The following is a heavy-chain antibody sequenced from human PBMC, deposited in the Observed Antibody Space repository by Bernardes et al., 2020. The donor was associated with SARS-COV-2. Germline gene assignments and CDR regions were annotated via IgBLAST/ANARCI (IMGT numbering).Heavy chain of an antibody. CDR2: IYYSGST. CDR3: ARQAPTIFGVASTGGYFDY. CDR1: GGSISSYY. D-gene: IGHD3-3*01. J-gene: IGHJ4*02. V-gene: IGHV4-59*08. Sequence: SETLSLTCTVSGGSISSYYWSWIQQPPGKGLEWIGYIYYSGSTNYNPSLKSRVTISVDTSKNQFSLKLSSVTAADTAVYYCARQAPTIFGVASTGGYFDYWGQGTLVTVSS.